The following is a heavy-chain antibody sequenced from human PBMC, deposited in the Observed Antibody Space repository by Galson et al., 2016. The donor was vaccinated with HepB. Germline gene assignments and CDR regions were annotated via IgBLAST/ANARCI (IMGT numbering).Heavy chain of an antibody. J-gene: IGHJ5*02. Sequence: SLRLSCAASEFSVSTNFIHWVRQAPGKGLQWVSLIYSGGNTYHADSVKGRFTISRDNSKNTVYRKMTSLKNEDTAVYYCASARKVFGPFDPWGQGTLVTVSS. D-gene: IGHD3-3*01. CDR2: IYSGGNT. CDR1: EFSVSTNF. CDR3: ASARKVFGPFDP. V-gene: IGHV3-53*01.